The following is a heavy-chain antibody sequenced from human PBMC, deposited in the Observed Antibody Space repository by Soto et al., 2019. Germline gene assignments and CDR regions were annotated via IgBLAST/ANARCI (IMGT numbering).Heavy chain of an antibody. J-gene: IGHJ4*02. CDR1: GFTFSDAW. Sequence: PWGSLRLSCAVYGFTFSDAWMSWVRQAPGKGLEWVGLIKKKTDGGTTDYAAHVKGRFTISRDDSKNTLYQQMSSLKTEDTAVYYCRTQWLDWGQGTLVTVSS. CDR2: IKKKTDGGTT. CDR3: RTQWLD. D-gene: IGHD6-19*01. V-gene: IGHV3-15*01.